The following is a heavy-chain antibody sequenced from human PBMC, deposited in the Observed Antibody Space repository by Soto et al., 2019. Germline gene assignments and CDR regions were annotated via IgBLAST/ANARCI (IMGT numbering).Heavy chain of an antibody. CDR1: GGSISSGDYY. D-gene: IGHD6-6*01. J-gene: IGHJ5*02. Sequence: QVQLQESGPGLVKPSQTLSLTCTVSGGSISSGDYYWSWILQPPAKGLEWIGYIYYSGSTYYSPSLKSRVTISVDTSTNQFSLKLSSVTAADTAVYYFARERPHGARLDPWGQGTLVTVSS. CDR3: ARERPHGARLDP. CDR2: IYYSGST. V-gene: IGHV4-30-4*01.